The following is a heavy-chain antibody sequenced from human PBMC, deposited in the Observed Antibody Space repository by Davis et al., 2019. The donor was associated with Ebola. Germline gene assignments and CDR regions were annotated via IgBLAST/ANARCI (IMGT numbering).Heavy chain of an antibody. J-gene: IGHJ5*02. D-gene: IGHD1-1*01. CDR2: IYPGDSDT. V-gene: IGHV5-51*01. Sequence: PGGSLRLSCRGYGYSFTSYWIGWVRQMPGKGLEWMAVIYPGDSDTIYSPSFQGHVTISVDKSISTAYLQWSSLKASDTAMYYCARGLWPNYGGHTTHWLAPWGQGTLVTVSS. CDR3: ARGLWPNYGGHTTHWLAP. CDR1: GYSFTSYW.